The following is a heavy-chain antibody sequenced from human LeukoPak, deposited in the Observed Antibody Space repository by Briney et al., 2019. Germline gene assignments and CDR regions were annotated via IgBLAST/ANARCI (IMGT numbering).Heavy chain of an antibody. CDR1: GFTFSGFA. Sequence: AGGSLRLSCAASGFTFSGFAMTWVRQAPGKGLEWVSSIGSDYKTHYSESVKGRFTISRDNSKNTLYLQMNSLRAEDTAVYYCAKLVGATGVWYFDYWGQGTLVTVSS. D-gene: IGHD1-26*01. V-gene: IGHV3-23*01. CDR3: AKLVGATGVWYFDY. J-gene: IGHJ4*02. CDR2: IGSDYKT.